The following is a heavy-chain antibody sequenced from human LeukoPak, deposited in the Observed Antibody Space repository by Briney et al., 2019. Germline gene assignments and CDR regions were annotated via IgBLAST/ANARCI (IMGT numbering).Heavy chain of an antibody. CDR1: GGSISSYY. CDR3: ARDFSDGYNDRSFDY. D-gene: IGHD5-24*01. J-gene: IGHJ4*02. V-gene: IGHV4-59*01. CDR2: IYYSGST. Sequence: PSETLSLTCTVSGGSISSYYWSWIRQPPGKGLDWIGYIYYSGSTNYNPSLKSRVTISVDTSKNQFSLKLSSVTAADTAVYYCARDFSDGYNDRSFDYWGQGTLVTVSS.